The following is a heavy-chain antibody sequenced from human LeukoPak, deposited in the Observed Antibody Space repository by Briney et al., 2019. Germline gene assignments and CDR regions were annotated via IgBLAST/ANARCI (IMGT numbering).Heavy chain of an antibody. V-gene: IGHV3-48*03. CDR1: GFTFSSYE. D-gene: IGHD6-19*01. CDR3: ARESVAVALYYFDY. CDR2: ISSSGSTI. Sequence: PGRSLRLSCAASGFTFSSYEMNWVRQAPGKGLEWVSYISSSGSTIYYADSVKGRFTISRDNSKNTLYLQMNSLRAEDTAVYYCARESVAVALYYFDYWGQGTLVTVSS. J-gene: IGHJ4*02.